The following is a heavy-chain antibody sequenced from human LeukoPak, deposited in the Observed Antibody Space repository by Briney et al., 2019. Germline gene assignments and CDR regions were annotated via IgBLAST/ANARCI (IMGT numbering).Heavy chain of an antibody. J-gene: IGHJ3*02. CDR2: ISSSSSTI. Sequence: GGSLRLSCAASGFTFSSYSMNWVRQAPGKGLEWVSYISSSSSTIYYADSVKGRFTISRDNAKNSLYLQMSSLRAEDTAVYYCARVLNDAFDIWGQGTMVTVSS. CDR3: ARVLNDAFDI. CDR1: GFTFSSYS. V-gene: IGHV3-48*01.